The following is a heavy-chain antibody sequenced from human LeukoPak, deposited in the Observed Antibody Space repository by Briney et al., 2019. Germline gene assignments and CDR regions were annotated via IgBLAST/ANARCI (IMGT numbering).Heavy chain of an antibody. Sequence: SVKVSCKASGGTFSSYAISWVRQAPGQGLEWMGRIIPILGIANYAQKFQGRVTITADKSTSTAHMELSSLRSEDTAEYYCARVWWGELTGRPYVQYWGQGTLVTVSS. D-gene: IGHD2-15*01. J-gene: IGHJ4*02. CDR2: IIPILGIA. CDR1: GGTFSSYA. CDR3: ARVWWGELTGRPYVQY. V-gene: IGHV1-69*04.